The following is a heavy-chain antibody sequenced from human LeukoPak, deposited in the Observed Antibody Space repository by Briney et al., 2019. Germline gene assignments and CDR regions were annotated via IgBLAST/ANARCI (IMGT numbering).Heavy chain of an antibody. J-gene: IGHJ5*02. V-gene: IGHV3-21*01. CDR2: ISSSSSYI. D-gene: IGHD3-10*01. CDR3: AKEGTPQVSTWYDL. CDR1: GFSFSSYT. Sequence: GGSLRLSCAASGFSFSSYTMNWVRQAPGKGLEWVSIISSSSSYIYYADSVKGRFTISRDNAKNALYLQMNSLRVEDTAVYYCAKEGTPQVSTWYDLWGQGTQVIVSS.